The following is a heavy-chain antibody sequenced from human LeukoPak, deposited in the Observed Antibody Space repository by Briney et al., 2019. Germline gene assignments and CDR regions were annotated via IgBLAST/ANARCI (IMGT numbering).Heavy chain of an antibody. CDR1: GGSISIYY. Sequence: SETLSLTCTVSGGSISIYYWSWIRQPAGKGLEWIGRIYTSGSTNYNPSLKSRVTMSVDTSKNQFSLKLSSVTAADTAVYYCARLAEQFSGSWYGSDAFDIWGQGTMVTVSS. CDR3: ARLAEQFSGSWYGSDAFDI. V-gene: IGHV4-4*07. CDR2: IYTSGST. J-gene: IGHJ3*02. D-gene: IGHD6-13*01.